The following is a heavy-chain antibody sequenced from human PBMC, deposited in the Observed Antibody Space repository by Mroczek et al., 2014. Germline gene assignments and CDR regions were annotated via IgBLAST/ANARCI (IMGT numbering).Heavy chain of an antibody. D-gene: IGHD6-13*01. CDR3: ARGQRQQLASPDTYYYYYMDV. CDR2: SISSGST. J-gene: IGHJ6*03. V-gene: IGHV4-34*01. Sequence: QVQLQQWGAGLLKPSETLSLTCAVYGGSFSGYYWSWIRQPPGRGWSGLGKSISSGSTNYNPSLKSRVTISVDTSKNQFSLKLSSVTAADTAVYYCARGQRQQLASPDTYYYYYMDVWGKGPRSP. CDR1: GGSFSGYY.